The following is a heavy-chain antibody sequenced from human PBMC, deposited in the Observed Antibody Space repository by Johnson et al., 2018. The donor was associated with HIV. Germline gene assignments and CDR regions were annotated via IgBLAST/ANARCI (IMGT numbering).Heavy chain of an antibody. J-gene: IGHJ3*02. CDR1: GFTFSSYW. D-gene: IGHD7-27*01. V-gene: IGHV3-7*01. CDR2: IRQDGSEK. CDR3: ARGRDSTGDGGAFDI. Sequence: VPLVESGGGLVQPGGSLRLSCSASGFTFSSYWKSWVRQAPGKGLEWVANIRQDGSEKHYVDSVKDRLTISRDNAKNSLYLQINSLRAEDTAVYYCARGRDSTGDGGAFDIWGQGTMVTVSS.